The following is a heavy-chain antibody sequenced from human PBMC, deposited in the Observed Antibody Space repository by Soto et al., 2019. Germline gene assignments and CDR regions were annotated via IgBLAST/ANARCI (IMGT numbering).Heavy chain of an antibody. CDR1: GYSISSGYY. CDR2: VYHSGTT. CDR3: TRSLYSSSWYAGS. Sequence: LSLTCGVSGYSISSGYYWGWIRQPPGKGLEWIGSVYHSGTTYYNPSLKSRVTISLDTSKNQFSLRLTSVTAADTAMYFCTRSLYSSSWYAGSWGQGTLVTVSS. D-gene: IGHD6-13*01. J-gene: IGHJ4*02. V-gene: IGHV4-38-2*01.